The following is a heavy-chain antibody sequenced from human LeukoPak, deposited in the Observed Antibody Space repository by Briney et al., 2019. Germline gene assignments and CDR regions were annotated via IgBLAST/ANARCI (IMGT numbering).Heavy chain of an antibody. Sequence: GGSLSLSCASSGFTLSSYGMHWVRQASGKGLEWVAVISYDGSNKYYADSVKGRFTISRDNSKTKLYLQMIRLGDEAAAVYYCAKDYDYGYYGGEYYFDYWGQGTLVTVSS. V-gene: IGHV3-30*18. D-gene: IGHD4-17*01. CDR1: GFTLSSYG. J-gene: IGHJ4*02. CDR2: ISYDGSNK. CDR3: AKDYDYGYYGGEYYFDY.